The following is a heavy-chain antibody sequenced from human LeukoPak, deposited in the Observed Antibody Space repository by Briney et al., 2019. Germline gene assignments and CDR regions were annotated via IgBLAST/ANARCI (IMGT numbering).Heavy chain of an antibody. J-gene: IGHJ4*02. Sequence: IPSETLSLTCTVSGVSISSYYWSWIRQPAGKGLEWIGRIYTSGSTNYNASLKSRVSMSVDTSKDQFSLKLSSVTAADTAVFYCARENSGSYREFDYWGQGTLVTVSS. V-gene: IGHV4-4*07. CDR2: IYTSGST. CDR3: ARENSGSYREFDY. CDR1: GVSISSYY. D-gene: IGHD1-26*01.